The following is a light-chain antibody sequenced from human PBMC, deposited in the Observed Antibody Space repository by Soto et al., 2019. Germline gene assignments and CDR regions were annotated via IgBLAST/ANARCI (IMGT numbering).Light chain of an antibody. CDR2: EVT. CDR3: AAWDDSLNGVI. J-gene: IGLJ2*01. Sequence: QSVLTQPPSASGSPGQSVTISCIGTASDIGRYNYVSWYQHHPGKAPKLIIYEVTKRPSGVPDRFSGSKSGNTASLTVSGLQADDEADYYCAAWDDSLNGVIFGGGTKVTVL. V-gene: IGLV2-8*01. CDR1: ASDIGRYNY.